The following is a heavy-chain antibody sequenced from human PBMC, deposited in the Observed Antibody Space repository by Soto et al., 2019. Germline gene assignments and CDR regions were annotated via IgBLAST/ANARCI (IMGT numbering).Heavy chain of an antibody. V-gene: IGHV2-5*02. CDR1: GFSLSTSGVG. J-gene: IGHJ4*02. D-gene: IGHD3-16*02. CDR2: IYWDDDK. Sequence: QITLKESGPTLVKPTQTLTLTCTFSGFSLSTSGVGVGWIRQPPGKALEWLALIYWDDDKRYSPSLKSRLTNTNDSSKDLVVLTMTNMDPVDTATYYCAHTYYGYIWGSYRFYYFDYWGQGTLVTVSS. CDR3: AHTYYGYIWGSYRFYYFDY.